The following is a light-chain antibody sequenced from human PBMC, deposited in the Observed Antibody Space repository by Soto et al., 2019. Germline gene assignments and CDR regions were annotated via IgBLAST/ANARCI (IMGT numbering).Light chain of an antibody. CDR3: QQRSNWPLT. Sequence: EIVTTQSPATRSGSPGERATRSGRAWQSVSILLAWYQQIPGQAPRLLIYDVSDRATGIPARFSGGGSGTDFTLTISSLEPEDFAVYYCQQRSNWPLTFGGGTKVDIK. CDR2: DVS. V-gene: IGKV3-11*01. CDR1: QSVSIL. J-gene: IGKJ4*01.